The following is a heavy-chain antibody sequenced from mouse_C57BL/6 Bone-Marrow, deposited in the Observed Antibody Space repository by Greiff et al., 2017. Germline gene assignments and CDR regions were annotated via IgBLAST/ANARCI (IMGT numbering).Heavy chain of an antibody. CDR2: IRNKANGYTT. Sequence: EVKLLESGGGLVQPGGSLSLSCAASGFTFTDYYMSWVRQPPGKALEWLGFIRNKANGYTTEYIASVKGRFTISSDNSQSILYLQMNALRAEDSATYYCARWDYWYFDVWGTGTTVTVSS. V-gene: IGHV7-3*01. CDR1: GFTFTDYY. CDR3: ARWDYWYFDV. J-gene: IGHJ1*03.